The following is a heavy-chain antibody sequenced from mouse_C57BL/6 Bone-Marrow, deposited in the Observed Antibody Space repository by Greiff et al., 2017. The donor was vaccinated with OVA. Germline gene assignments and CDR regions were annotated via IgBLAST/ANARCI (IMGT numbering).Heavy chain of an antibody. CDR1: GYTFTSYW. CDR3: ARTLDYYGSSYWYFDV. V-gene: IGHV1-52*01. D-gene: IGHD1-1*01. Sequence: QVQLQQPGAELVKPGASVKLSCKASGYTFTSYWMHWVKQRPGRGLEWIGNIDPSDSETHYNQKFKDKATLTVDKSSSTAYMQLSSLTSEDSAVYYCARTLDYYGSSYWYFDVWGTGTTVTVSS. J-gene: IGHJ1*03. CDR2: IDPSDSET.